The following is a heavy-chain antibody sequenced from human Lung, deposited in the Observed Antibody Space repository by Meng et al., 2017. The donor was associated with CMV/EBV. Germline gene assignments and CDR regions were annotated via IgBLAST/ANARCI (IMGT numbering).Heavy chain of an antibody. D-gene: IGHD6-19*01. Sequence: QVQLQESGPGLVKPSETLSLTCNVSGGSINSGSFSWNWIRQPAGKGLEWIGRVYSTGGATYNPSLKSRATISLDTSKSQFSLRLTSVTAAGTAVYHCVRGLAIAVTSSRGRGMDVWGQGTTVTVSS. J-gene: IGHJ6*02. CDR1: GGSINSGSFS. CDR3: VRGLAIAVTSSRGRGMDV. V-gene: IGHV4-61*02. CDR2: VYSTGGA.